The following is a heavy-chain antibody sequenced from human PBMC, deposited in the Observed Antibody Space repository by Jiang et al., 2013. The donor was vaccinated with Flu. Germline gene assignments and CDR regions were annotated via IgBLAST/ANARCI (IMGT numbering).Heavy chain of an antibody. V-gene: IGHV3-30*18. CDR2: ISYDGSNK. D-gene: IGHD3-10*01. CDR1: GFTFSSYG. Sequence: ESGGGVVQPGRSLRLSCAASGFTFSSYGMHWVRQAPGKGLEWVAVISYDGSNKYYADSVKGRFTISRDNSKNTLYLQMNSLRAEDTAVYYCAKDNLWFGTYDYWGQGTLVTVSS. J-gene: IGHJ4*02. CDR3: AKDNLWFGTYDY.